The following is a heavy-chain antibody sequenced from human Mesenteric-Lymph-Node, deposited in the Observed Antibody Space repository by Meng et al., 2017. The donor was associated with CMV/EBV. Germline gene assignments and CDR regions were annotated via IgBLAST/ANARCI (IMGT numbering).Heavy chain of an antibody. CDR2: LSVDSRHI. J-gene: IGHJ4*02. CDR3: VKEIQLPGPIYYFDY. D-gene: IGHD1-1*01. CDR1: GFTFSHYG. V-gene: IGHV3-9*01. Sequence: GGSLRLSCAASGFTFSHYGMHWVRLAPGKGLEWVSGLSVDSRHIDYADSVKGRFTISRDNAKNSLFLQMNNLRGDDTALYFCVKEIQLPGPIYYFDYWGQGTLVTVSS.